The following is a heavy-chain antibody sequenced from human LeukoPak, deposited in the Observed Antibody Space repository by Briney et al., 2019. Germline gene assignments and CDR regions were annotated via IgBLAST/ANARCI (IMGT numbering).Heavy chain of an antibody. J-gene: IGHJ5*02. Sequence: GASVKVSCKVSGYTLTELSMHWVRQAPGKGLEWMGGFDPEDGETIYAQKFQGRVTMTEDTSTDTAYMELSSLRSEDTAVYYCATNLLWFGEWTNWFDPWGQGTLVTVSS. V-gene: IGHV1-24*01. CDR2: FDPEDGET. D-gene: IGHD3-10*01. CDR1: GYTLTELS. CDR3: ATNLLWFGEWTNWFDP.